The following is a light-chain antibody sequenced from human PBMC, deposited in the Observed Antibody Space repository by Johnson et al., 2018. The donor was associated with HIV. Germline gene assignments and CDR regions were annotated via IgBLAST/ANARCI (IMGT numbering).Light chain of an antibody. J-gene: IGLJ1*01. CDR1: VSNIESYF. CDR2: EDN. Sequence: QPVLTQPPSVSAAPGQTVNISCSGNVSNIESYFVSWYQQLPGAAPTLLIYEDNKRPSGIPDRFSGSKSGATATLGITGLQTGDEADYYCGIWDASLSPLYVLGTGTKVTVL. V-gene: IGLV1-51*02. CDR3: GIWDASLSPLYV.